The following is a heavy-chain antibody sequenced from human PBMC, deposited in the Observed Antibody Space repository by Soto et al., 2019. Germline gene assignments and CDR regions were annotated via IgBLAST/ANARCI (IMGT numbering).Heavy chain of an antibody. CDR2: IIPSFGTA. V-gene: IGHV1-69*01. D-gene: IGHD2-2*01. Sequence: QVQLVQSGAEVKKPGSSVKVSCKASGGTFSSYALSWVRQAPGQGLEWMGGIIPSFGTANYAQKLQGRVTITADESTSTGYMELSSLRSEDTGVYYCARNHGSLVPAATGGYFYYGLDVWGQGPTVIVSS. CDR1: GGTFSSYA. J-gene: IGHJ6*02. CDR3: ARNHGSLVPAATGGYFYYGLDV.